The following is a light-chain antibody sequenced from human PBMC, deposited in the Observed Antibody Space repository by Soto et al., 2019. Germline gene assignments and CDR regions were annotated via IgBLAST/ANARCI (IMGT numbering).Light chain of an antibody. V-gene: IGKV1-5*03. CDR1: QSISSW. CDR3: QQYDSSVYT. Sequence: DIQMTQSPSTLSASVGDRVTITCRASQSISSWLAWYQQNPGKAPKLLIYRASRLGNGVPSRFSGSGSGTEFTLTISSLQPDDFATYYCQQYDSSVYTFGQGTKLEIK. J-gene: IGKJ2*01. CDR2: RAS.